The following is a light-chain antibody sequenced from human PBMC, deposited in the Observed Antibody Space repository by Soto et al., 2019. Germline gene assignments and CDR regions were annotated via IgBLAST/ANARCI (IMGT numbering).Light chain of an antibody. CDR2: GAS. CDR3: QHYGNSPLYT. V-gene: IGKV3-20*01. Sequence: EIVLTQSPGTLSLSPGERATLSCRASQSVGSSYLAWYLQKPDQAPRLLIYGASSRATGIPDRFSGSGSGTDFTLTISRLEPEDFAVYYCQHYGNSPLYTFGQGTKLEI. J-gene: IGKJ2*01. CDR1: QSVGSSY.